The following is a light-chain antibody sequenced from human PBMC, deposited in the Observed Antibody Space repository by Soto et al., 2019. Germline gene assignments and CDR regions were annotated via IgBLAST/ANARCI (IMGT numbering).Light chain of an antibody. Sequence: QSVLTQPPSVSGAPGQRVTISCTGSTSNIGAGYDVYWYQQLPRTAHKLLIYGNSNRPSGVPDRFSGSKSGTSASLAITGLQAEDEADYYCQSYDGSLSGVVFGGGTKLAVL. CDR2: GNS. J-gene: IGLJ2*01. V-gene: IGLV1-40*01. CDR3: QSYDGSLSGVV. CDR1: TSNIGAGYD.